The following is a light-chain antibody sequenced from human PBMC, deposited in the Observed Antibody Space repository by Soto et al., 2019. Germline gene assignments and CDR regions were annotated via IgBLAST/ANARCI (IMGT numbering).Light chain of an antibody. Sequence: EVGVSQSPCTLSLSPGERATLSCRASQTVSSYLAWYQQKPGQAPRLLIYDASNRATGIPARFSGSGSGTDFTLTISSLEPEDFAVYYCQQRNSWPPTFTFGQGTRLEIK. CDR1: QTVSSY. CDR3: QQRNSWPPTFT. J-gene: IGKJ5*01. CDR2: DAS. V-gene: IGKV3-11*01.